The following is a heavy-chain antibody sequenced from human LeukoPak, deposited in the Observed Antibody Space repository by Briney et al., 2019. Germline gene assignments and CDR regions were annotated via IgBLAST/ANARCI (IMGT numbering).Heavy chain of an antibody. CDR1: GYTFTSHD. J-gene: IGHJ4*02. CDR2: MNPNSGNT. Sequence: GASVKVSCKASGYTFTSHDINWVRQATGQGLEWMGWMNPNSGNTGYAQKFQGRVTMTRNTSISTAYMELSSLRSEDTAVYYCAKGDRITMVRGVYDIDYWGQGTLVTVSS. V-gene: IGHV1-8*01. D-gene: IGHD3-10*01. CDR3: AKGDRITMVRGVYDIDY.